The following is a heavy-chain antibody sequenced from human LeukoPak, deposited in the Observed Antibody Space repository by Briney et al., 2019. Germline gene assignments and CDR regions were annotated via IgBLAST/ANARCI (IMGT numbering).Heavy chain of an antibody. V-gene: IGHV1-2*02. CDR3: ARGYYCSSTSCYRLVYY. Sequence: GASVKVSCKASGYTFTGYYMHWVRQAPGQGLEWVGWINPNSGGTNYAQKFQGRVTMTRDTSISTAYMELSRLRSDDTAVYYCARGYYCSSTSCYRLVYYWGQGTLVTVSS. J-gene: IGHJ4*02. D-gene: IGHD2-2*02. CDR2: INPNSGGT. CDR1: GYTFTGYY.